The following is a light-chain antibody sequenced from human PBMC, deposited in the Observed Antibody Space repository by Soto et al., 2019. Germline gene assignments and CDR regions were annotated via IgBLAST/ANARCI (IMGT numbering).Light chain of an antibody. V-gene: IGLV7-46*01. CDR3: LLSYNGPYV. Sequence: QSVLTQKPCLTVSPGATFTLTCGSSTGAVTNGDYTYWFQQKPGQAPRTLIYDTPNRHSWTPARFSGYLLGGKAALSLSGAQPEDEAEYYCLLSYNGPYVFGTGTKVTVL. CDR1: TGAVTNGDY. CDR2: DTP. J-gene: IGLJ1*01.